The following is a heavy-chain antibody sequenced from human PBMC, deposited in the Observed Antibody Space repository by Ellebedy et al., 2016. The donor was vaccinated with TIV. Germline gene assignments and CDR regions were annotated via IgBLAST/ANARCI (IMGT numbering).Heavy chain of an antibody. J-gene: IGHJ4*02. CDR1: VGSFSGYY. CDR3: ARQEGTGD. CDR2: INHSGSN. V-gene: IGHV4-34*01. Sequence: SETLSLTXAVYVGSFSGYYWSWIRQPPGKGLEWIGEINHSGSNDYNPSLKSRVTISVDTSKNQFSLKLSSVTASDTAVYYCARQEGTGDWGQGTLVTVSS. D-gene: IGHD1-1*01.